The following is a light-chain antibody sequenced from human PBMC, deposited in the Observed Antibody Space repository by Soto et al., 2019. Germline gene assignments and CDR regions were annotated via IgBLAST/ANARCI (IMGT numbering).Light chain of an antibody. J-gene: IGLJ1*01. CDR1: SSDIGLYDL. V-gene: IGLV2-23*02. CDR3: CSYAGFTTYV. CDR2: GVN. Sequence: PGQSVTISCTGTSSDIGLYDLVSWYRQYPGKAPKLLIYGVNKRPSGVSDRFSASKSGSTASLTISGLQAEDEAAYYCCSYAGFTTYVFGTGTKVTVL.